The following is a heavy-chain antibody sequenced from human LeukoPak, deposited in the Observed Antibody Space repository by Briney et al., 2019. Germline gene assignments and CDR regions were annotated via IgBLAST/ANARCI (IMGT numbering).Heavy chain of an antibody. D-gene: IGHD5-12*01. CDR2: ISGSGGHT. V-gene: IGHV3-23*01. CDR1: GYTFSSYA. CDR3: ANTGRYSADYFDY. Sequence: GGSLRLSCAASGYTFSSYAMSWVRQAPGKGLEWVSGISGSGGHTYYADSVKGRFTISRASSKNTLYLQMNSLRAEATAVYYCANTGRYSADYFDYWGQGTQVTVSS. J-gene: IGHJ4*02.